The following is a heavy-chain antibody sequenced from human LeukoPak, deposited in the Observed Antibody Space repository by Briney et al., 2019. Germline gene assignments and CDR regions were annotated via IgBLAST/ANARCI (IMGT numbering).Heavy chain of an antibody. CDR2: ISASGGST. J-gene: IGHJ4*02. V-gene: IGHV3-23*01. CDR3: AKDRTAGPPERWLQLRASFDY. Sequence: GGSLRLSCAASGFTFSSSAMSWVRQVPGKGLEWVSGISASGGSTYYADSVRGRFTISRDNSKNTLYLQMNSLRAEDTAVYYCAKDRTAGPPERWLQLRASFDYWGQGTLVTVSS. D-gene: IGHD5-24*01. CDR1: GFTFSSSA.